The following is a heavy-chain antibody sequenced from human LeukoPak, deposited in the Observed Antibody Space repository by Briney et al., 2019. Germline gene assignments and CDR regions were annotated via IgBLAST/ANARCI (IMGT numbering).Heavy chain of an antibody. J-gene: IGHJ4*02. CDR1: GFRFSSFW. CDR2: INQESSEK. D-gene: IGHD2-15*01. CDR3: AREVDRSFGY. Sequence: GGSLRLSCEASGFRFSSFWMSWVRQAPGKGPEWVANINQESSEKYYVDSVRGRFTISRDNAKNSLSLQMNSLRVEDTAVYYCAREVDRSFGYWGQGTLVTVSS. V-gene: IGHV3-7*01.